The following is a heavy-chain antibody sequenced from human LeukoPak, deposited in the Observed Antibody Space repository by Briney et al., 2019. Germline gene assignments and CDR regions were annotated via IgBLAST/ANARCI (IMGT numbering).Heavy chain of an antibody. D-gene: IGHD6-13*01. Sequence: SETLSLTCTVSGGSISSSSYYWGWIRQPPGKGLEWIGSIFYRGSTNYNPSLKSRVTISVDTSKNQFSLKLSSVTAADTAVYYCARGGIAAADNWYFDLWGRGTLVTVSS. V-gene: IGHV4-39*07. CDR3: ARGGIAAADNWYFDL. CDR2: IFYRGST. J-gene: IGHJ2*01. CDR1: GGSISSSSYY.